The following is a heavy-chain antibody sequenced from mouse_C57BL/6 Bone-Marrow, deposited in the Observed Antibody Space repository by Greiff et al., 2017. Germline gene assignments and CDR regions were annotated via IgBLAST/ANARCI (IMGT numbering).Heavy chain of an antibody. Sequence: QVQLQQSGAELVRPGASVTLSCKASGYTFTDYEMHWVKQTPVHGLEWIGAIDPETGGTAYNQKFKGKAILTADKSSSTAYMELRSLTSEDSAVYYCTRGGSRGYFDVWGTGTTVTVSS. CDR2: IDPETGGT. D-gene: IGHD1-1*01. CDR1: GYTFTDYE. J-gene: IGHJ1*03. V-gene: IGHV1-15*01. CDR3: TRGGSRGYFDV.